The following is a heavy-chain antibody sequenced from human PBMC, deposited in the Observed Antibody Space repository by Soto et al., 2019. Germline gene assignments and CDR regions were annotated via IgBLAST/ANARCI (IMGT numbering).Heavy chain of an antibody. D-gene: IGHD3-3*01. Sequence: ASVKVSCKASGYTFTSYAIHWVRQAPGQGLEWMGWINACNGNTKYSQKFQGRVTITRDTYASTAYMELSSLKSEDTAVYYCARGGVVTYYYYYYGMDVWGQGTTVTVSS. V-gene: IGHV1-3*01. CDR2: INACNGNT. J-gene: IGHJ6*02. CDR1: GYTFTSYA. CDR3: ARGGVVTYYYYYYGMDV.